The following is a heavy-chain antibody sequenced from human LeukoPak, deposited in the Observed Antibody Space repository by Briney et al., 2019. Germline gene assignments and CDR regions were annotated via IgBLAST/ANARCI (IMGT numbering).Heavy chain of an antibody. V-gene: IGHV3-21*01. J-gene: IGHJ6*02. Sequence: GGSLRLSCAASGFTFSSYSMTWVRQAPGKGLEWVSSISSSSSYIYYADSVKGRFTISRDNAKNSLYLQMNSLRAEDTAVYYCARDKRWQWLTTPPYYYYGMDVWGQGTTVTVSS. CDR2: ISSSSSYI. CDR3: ARDKRWQWLTTPPYYYYGMDV. CDR1: GFTFSSYS. D-gene: IGHD6-19*01.